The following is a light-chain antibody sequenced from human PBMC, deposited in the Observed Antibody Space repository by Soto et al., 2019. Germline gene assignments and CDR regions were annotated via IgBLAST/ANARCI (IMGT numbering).Light chain of an antibody. CDR3: KQRSNWLT. J-gene: IGKJ4*01. CDR1: QSVSSY. CDR2: DAS. Sequence: EIVLTQSPATLSLSPGERATLSCRASQSVSSYLAWYQQKPGQAPRLLIYDASNRAAGIPARFSGSGSGRDLTLTISSLEPEDFAVYYCKQRSNWLTFGGGTKVEIK. V-gene: IGKV3-11*02.